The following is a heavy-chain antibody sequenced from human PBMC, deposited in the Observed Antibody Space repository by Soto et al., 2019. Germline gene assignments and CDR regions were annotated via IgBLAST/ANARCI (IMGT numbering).Heavy chain of an antibody. CDR1: GYSFTSYW. V-gene: IGHV5-51*01. J-gene: IGHJ3*02. CDR3: ARRYYDILTGSIDAFDI. CDR2: IYPGDSDT. D-gene: IGHD3-9*01. Sequence: PGESLKISCKGSGYSFTSYWIGWVRQMPGKGLEWMGIIYPGDSDTRYSPSFQGQVTISADKSISTAYLQWSSLKASDTAMYYCARRYYDILTGSIDAFDIWGQGTMVTVSS.